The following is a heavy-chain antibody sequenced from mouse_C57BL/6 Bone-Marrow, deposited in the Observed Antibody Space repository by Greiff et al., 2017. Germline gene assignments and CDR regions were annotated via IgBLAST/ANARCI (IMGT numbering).Heavy chain of an antibody. V-gene: IGHV14-4*01. CDR1: GFNIKDDY. CDR2: IDPENGDT. Sequence: EVKLQESGAELVRPGASVKLSCTASGFNIKDDYMHWVKQRPEQGLEWIGWIDPENGDTEYASKFQGKATITADTSSNTAYLQLSSLTSEDTAVYYCTTSGTYGPFAYWGQGTLVTVSA. CDR3: TTSGTYGPFAY. J-gene: IGHJ3*01. D-gene: IGHD5-1*01.